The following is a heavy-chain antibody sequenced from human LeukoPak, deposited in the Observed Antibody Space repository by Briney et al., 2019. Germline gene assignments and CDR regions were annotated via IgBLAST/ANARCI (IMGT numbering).Heavy chain of an antibody. D-gene: IGHD1-26*01. CDR1: GGSISSYY. CDR3: ARDRSRGSYLRPNYYYGMDV. V-gene: IGHV4-59*01. CDR2: IYYSGST. Sequence: NPSETLSLTCTVSGGSISSYYWSWIRQPPGKGLEWIGYIYYSGSTNYNPSLKSRVTISVDTSKNQFSLKLSSVTAADTAVYYCARDRSRGSYLRPNYYYGMDVWGQGTTVTVSS. J-gene: IGHJ6*02.